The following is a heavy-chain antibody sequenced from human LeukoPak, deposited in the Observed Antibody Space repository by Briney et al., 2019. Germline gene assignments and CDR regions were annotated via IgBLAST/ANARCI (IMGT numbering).Heavy chain of an antibody. CDR1: GYTFTSYA. CDR2: INAGNGNT. CDR3: ARVSCSGGSCFFDY. J-gene: IGHJ4*02. Sequence: ASVTVSCKASGYTFTSYAMHWVRQAPGQRLEWMGWINAGNGNTKYSQKFQGRVTITRDTSASTAYMELSSLRSEDTAVYYCARVSCSGGSCFFDYWGQGTLVTVSS. V-gene: IGHV1-3*01. D-gene: IGHD2-15*01.